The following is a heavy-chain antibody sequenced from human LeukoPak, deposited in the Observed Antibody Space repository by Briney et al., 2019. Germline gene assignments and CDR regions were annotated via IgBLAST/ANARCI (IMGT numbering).Heavy chain of an antibody. CDR3: ARVRHGGAFDI. V-gene: IGHV3-53*01. CDR1: GFTVSSNY. J-gene: IGHJ3*02. D-gene: IGHD3-10*01. CDR2: IYSGGST. Sequence: GGSLRLTCAASGFTVSSNYMSWVRQAPGKGLEWVSVIYSGGSTYYADSVKGRFTISRDNSKNTLYLQMNSLRAEDTAVYYCARVRHGGAFDIWGQGTMVTVSS.